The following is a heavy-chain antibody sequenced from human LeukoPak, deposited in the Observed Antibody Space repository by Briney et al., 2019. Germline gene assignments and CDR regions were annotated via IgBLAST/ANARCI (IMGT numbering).Heavy chain of an antibody. Sequence: SETLSLTCTVSGGSISSYYWSWIRQPAGKGLEWIGRIYTSGSTNYNPSLKSRVTMSVDTSKNQFSLKLSSVTAADTAVYYCARGRIIVVVTAIHPYNWFDPWGQGTLVTVSS. CDR1: GGSISSYY. J-gene: IGHJ5*02. D-gene: IGHD2-21*02. V-gene: IGHV4-4*07. CDR3: ARGRIIVVVTAIHPYNWFDP. CDR2: IYTSGST.